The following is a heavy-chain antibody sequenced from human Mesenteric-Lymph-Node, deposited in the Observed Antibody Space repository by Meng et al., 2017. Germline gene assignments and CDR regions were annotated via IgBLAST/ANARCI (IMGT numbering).Heavy chain of an antibody. J-gene: IGHJ4*02. D-gene: IGHD1-26*01. V-gene: IGHV7-4-1*02. CDR2: IDTNTGNP. CDR1: GYTFSSYV. Sequence: QVQLVQSGSELKKPGASGKVSCKASGYTFSSYVMNWLRQAPGQGLEWMGWIDTNTGNPTYAQGFTGRFVFSLDTSVSTTYLQISSLEAEDTAVYYCVLGPTTAAFDYWGQGTLVTVSS. CDR3: VLGPTTAAFDY.